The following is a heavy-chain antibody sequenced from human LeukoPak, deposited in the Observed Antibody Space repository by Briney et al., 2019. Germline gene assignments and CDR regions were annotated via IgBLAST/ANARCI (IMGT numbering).Heavy chain of an antibody. D-gene: IGHD5-24*01. J-gene: IGHJ4*03. CDR1: GGSFSRFY. V-gene: IGHV4-34*01. CDR2: IDHRGDT. Sequence: SETLSLTCAVYGGSFSRFYWSWIRQSPGKGLEWIAEIDHRGDTNHNPSVKSRVTVSVDTSKNQFSLEVRSLSAADTAVYYCARGATISETGYFDFWGQGTLVTVSS. CDR3: ARGATISETGYFDF.